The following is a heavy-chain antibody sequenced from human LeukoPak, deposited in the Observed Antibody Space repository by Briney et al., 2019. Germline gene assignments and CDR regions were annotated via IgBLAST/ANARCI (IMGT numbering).Heavy chain of an antibody. V-gene: IGHV1-18*01. D-gene: IGHD1-1*01. Sequence: ASVKVSCKASGGTFSSYAMSWVRQAPGQGLEWMGWISAYNGNTNYAQKLQGRVTMTTDTSTSTAYMELRSLRSDDTAVYYCARGTESAGRGNWFDPWGQGTLVTVSS. J-gene: IGHJ5*02. CDR3: ARGTESAGRGNWFDP. CDR2: ISAYNGNT. CDR1: GGTFSSYA.